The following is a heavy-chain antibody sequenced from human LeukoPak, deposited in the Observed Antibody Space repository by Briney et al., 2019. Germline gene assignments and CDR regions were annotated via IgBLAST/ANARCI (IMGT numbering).Heavy chain of an antibody. CDR3: ARGVGGWSAFDI. CDR1: GFSFSSSY. Sequence: GGSLRLSCVVSGFSFSSSYINWVRQAPGKGVEWVSVIYSGGSTFYAASVKHRFTISRDNSENTVYLQMNSLRAEDTAVYYCARGVGGWSAFDIWGQGTMVTVSS. CDR2: IYSGGST. V-gene: IGHV3-53*01. D-gene: IGHD1-26*01. J-gene: IGHJ3*02.